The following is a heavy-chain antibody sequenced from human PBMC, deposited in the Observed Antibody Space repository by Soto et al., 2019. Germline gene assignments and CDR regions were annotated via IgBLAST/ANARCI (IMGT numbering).Heavy chain of an antibody. Sequence: GGSLRLSCAASGFTFRSFTMNWVRQTPGKGLEWVSTISSNSAYIYYTDALRGRFTISRDNAKNSLHLQMNSLRAEDTAVYYCTRDASRDSSARGWFDPWGPGTLVTVSS. D-gene: IGHD6-13*01. CDR1: GFTFRSFT. V-gene: IGHV3-21*01. CDR3: TRDASRDSSARGWFDP. J-gene: IGHJ5*02. CDR2: ISSNSAYI.